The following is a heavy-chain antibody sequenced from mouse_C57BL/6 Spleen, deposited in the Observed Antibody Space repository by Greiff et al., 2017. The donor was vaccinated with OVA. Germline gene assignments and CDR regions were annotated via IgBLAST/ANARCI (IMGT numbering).Heavy chain of an antibody. CDR2: IYPGDGDT. CDR3: ARYDDGYYNYFDY. CDR1: GYAFSSSW. D-gene: IGHD2-3*01. J-gene: IGHJ2*01. Sequence: VQLTESGPELVKPGASVKISCKASGYAFSSSWMNWVKQRPGTGLEWIGRIYPGDGDTNYNGKFKGKATLTADKSSSTAYMQLSSLTSEDSAVYFCARYDDGYYNYFDYWGQGTTLTVSS. V-gene: IGHV1-82*01.